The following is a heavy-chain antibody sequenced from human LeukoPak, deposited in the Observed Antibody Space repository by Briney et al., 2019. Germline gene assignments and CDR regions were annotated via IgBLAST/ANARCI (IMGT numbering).Heavy chain of an antibody. CDR1: GFTFSSYE. CDR2: ISGSGGST. Sequence: GGSLRLSCAASGFTFSSYEMNWVRQAPGNGLEWVSAISGSGGSTYYADSVKGRFTISRDNSKNTLYLQMNSLRAEDTAVYYCAKGERGYSYGFSFDYWGQGTLVTVSS. CDR3: AKGERGYSYGFSFDY. J-gene: IGHJ4*02. D-gene: IGHD5-18*01. V-gene: IGHV3-23*01.